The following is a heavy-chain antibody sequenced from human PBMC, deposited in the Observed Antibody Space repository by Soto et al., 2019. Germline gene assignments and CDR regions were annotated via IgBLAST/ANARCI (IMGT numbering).Heavy chain of an antibody. CDR1: GYTLTELS. CDR2: FDPEDGET. D-gene: IGHD2-2*02. Sequence: QVQLVQSGAEVKKPGASVKVSCKVSGYTLTELSMHWVRQAPGKGLEWMGGFDPEDGETIYAQKFQGRVTMTEDTXTXKAXKELSSVRSEDTAVYYCATLVQLLYPPYYYYGMDVWGQGTTVTVSS. CDR3: ATLVQLLYPPYYYYGMDV. V-gene: IGHV1-24*01. J-gene: IGHJ6*02.